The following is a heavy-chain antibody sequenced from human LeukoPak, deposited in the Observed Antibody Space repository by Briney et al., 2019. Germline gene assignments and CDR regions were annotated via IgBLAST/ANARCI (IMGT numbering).Heavy chain of an antibody. D-gene: IGHD3-22*01. CDR1: GFTFSTFA. J-gene: IGHJ4*02. V-gene: IGHV3-23*01. Sequence: PGGSLRLSCAASGFTFSTFAMIWVRQPPGKGLEWVSSIFPSGGEIHYADSVRGRFTISRDNSKNTLYLQMNSLRAEDAAVYYCARRAGDYSHPYDYWGQGTLVTVSS. CDR3: ARRAGDYSHPYDY. CDR2: IFPSGGEI.